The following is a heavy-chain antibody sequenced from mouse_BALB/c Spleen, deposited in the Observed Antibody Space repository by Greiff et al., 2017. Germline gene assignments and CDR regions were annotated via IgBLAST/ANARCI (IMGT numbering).Heavy chain of an antibody. J-gene: IGHJ3*01. CDR1: GYTFTSYV. CDR2: INPYNDGT. CDR3: AREGIHYYGYGWFAD. Sequence: VQLQQSGPELVKPGASVKMSCKASGYTFTSYVMHWVKQKPGQGLEWIGYINPYNDGTKYNEKFKGKATLTSDKSSSTAYMELSSLTSEDSAVYYCAREGIHYYGYGWFADWGEGTLVTVSA. D-gene: IGHD1-2*01. V-gene: IGHV1-14*01.